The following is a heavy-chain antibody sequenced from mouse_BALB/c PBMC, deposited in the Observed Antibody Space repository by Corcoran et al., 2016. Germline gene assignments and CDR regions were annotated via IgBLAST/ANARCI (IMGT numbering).Heavy chain of an antibody. CDR2: ILPGSGST. CDR1: GYTFSSYW. J-gene: IGHJ2*01. V-gene: IGHV1-9*01. D-gene: IGHD2-12*01. CDR3: ARYSYDY. Sequence: QVLLQQSGAELMKPGASGKISCKAPGYTFSSYWIEWVKQRPGHGLEWIGEILPGSGSTNYNEKFKGKATFTADTSSNTDYMQLSSLTSEDSAVYYCARYSYDYWGQGTTLTVSS.